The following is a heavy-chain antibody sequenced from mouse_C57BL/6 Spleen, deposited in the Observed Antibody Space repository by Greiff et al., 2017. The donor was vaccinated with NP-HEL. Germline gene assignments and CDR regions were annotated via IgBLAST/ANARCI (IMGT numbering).Heavy chain of an antibody. J-gene: IGHJ4*01. CDR3: TYYGQGYYAMDY. CDR1: GFNIKDDY. V-gene: IGHV14-4*01. D-gene: IGHD1-1*02. Sequence: EVKLMESGAELVRPGASVKLSCTASGFNIKDDYMHWVKQRPEQGLEWIGWIDPENGDTEYASKFQGKATITADTSSNTSYLQLSSLTSEDTAVYYCTYYGQGYYAMDYWGQGTSVTVSS. CDR2: IDPENGDT.